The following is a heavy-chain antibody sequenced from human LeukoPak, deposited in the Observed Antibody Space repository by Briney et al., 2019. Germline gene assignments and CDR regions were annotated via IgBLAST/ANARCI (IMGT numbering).Heavy chain of an antibody. Sequence: PGGSLRLSCAASGFTFSSYSMNWVRQAPGKGLEWVSSISSSSSYIYYADSVKGRFTISRDNAKNSLYLQMNSLRAEDTAVYYCARGPPGLWFDYFDYWGQGTLVTVSS. V-gene: IGHV3-21*01. CDR2: ISSSSSYI. CDR1: GFTFSSYS. D-gene: IGHD3-10*01. J-gene: IGHJ4*02. CDR3: ARGPPGLWFDYFDY.